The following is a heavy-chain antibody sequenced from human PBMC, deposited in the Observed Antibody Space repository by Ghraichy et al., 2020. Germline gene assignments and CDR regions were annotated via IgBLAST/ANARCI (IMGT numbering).Heavy chain of an antibody. J-gene: IGHJ6*04. CDR3: ARGKSLVPAAIRHPYADV. CDR2: INHSGST. CDR1: GGSFSGYY. Sequence: SETLSLTCAVYGGSFSGYYWSWIRQPPGKGLEWIGEINHSGSTNYNPSLKSRVTISVDTSKNQFSLKLSSVTAADTAVYYCARGKSLVPAAIRHPYADVWGKGTTVTVSS. V-gene: IGHV4-34*01. D-gene: IGHD2-2*02.